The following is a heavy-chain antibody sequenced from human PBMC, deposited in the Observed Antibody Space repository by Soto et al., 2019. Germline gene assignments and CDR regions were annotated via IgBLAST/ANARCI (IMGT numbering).Heavy chain of an antibody. CDR2: INPNSGGT. CDR1: GYTFSGFY. Sequence: VASVKVSCKASGYTFSGFYMHWVLQAPGQGLEWMGWINPNSGGTKSAEEFQGRVTMTRDTSISTAYMELSRLTSDDTAVYYCASAAVTGTAGLDFWGQGTQVTVSS. CDR3: ASAAVTGTAGLDF. D-gene: IGHD6-19*01. J-gene: IGHJ4*02. V-gene: IGHV1-2*02.